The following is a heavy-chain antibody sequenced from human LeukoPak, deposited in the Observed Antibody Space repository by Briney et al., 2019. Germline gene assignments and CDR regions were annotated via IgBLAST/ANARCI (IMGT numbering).Heavy chain of an antibody. CDR1: GYTFSSYG. Sequence: ASVKVSCKASGYTFSSYGFSWVRQAPGQGLEWMGIINPSGGSTTYAQKFQGRVTMTRDTSTSTVYMELSSLRSEDTALYYCARGDVYYNNVYNWFDPWGQGTLVIVSS. J-gene: IGHJ5*02. V-gene: IGHV1-46*01. CDR3: ARGDVYYNNVYNWFDP. D-gene: IGHD3-10*01. CDR2: INPSGGST.